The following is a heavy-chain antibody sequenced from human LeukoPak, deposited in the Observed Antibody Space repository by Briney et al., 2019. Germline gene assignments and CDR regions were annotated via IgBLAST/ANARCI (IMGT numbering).Heavy chain of an antibody. CDR3: ARGRLPEGYSSSWYGIDY. CDR1: GYTFTSYG. CDR2: MNPNSGNT. Sequence: ASVKVSCKASGYTFTSYGINWVRQATGQGLEWMGWMNPNSGNTGYAQKFQGRVTMTRNTSISTAYMELSSLRSEDTAVYYCARGRLPEGYSSSWYGIDYWGQGTLVTVSS. J-gene: IGHJ4*02. V-gene: IGHV1-8*01. D-gene: IGHD6-13*01.